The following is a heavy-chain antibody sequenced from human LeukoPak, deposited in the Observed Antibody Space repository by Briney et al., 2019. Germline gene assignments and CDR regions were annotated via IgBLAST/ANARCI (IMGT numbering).Heavy chain of an antibody. D-gene: IGHD6-6*01. J-gene: IGHJ6*03. V-gene: IGHV3-21*01. CDR3: ASLYSSSAYYYMDV. CDR1: GFTFSSYS. Sequence: KSGGSLRLSCAASGFTFSSYSMNWVRQVPGKGLEWVSSISSSSSYIYYADSVKGRFTISRDNAKNSLYLQMNSLRAEDTAVYYCASLYSSSAYYYMDVWGKGTTVTVSS. CDR2: ISSSSSYI.